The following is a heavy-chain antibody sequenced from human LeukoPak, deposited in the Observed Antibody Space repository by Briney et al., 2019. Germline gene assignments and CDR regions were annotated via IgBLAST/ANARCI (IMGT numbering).Heavy chain of an antibody. V-gene: IGHV3-7*03. CDR1: GFTFSSHW. J-gene: IGHJ4*02. CDR2: IKPDRSEK. CDR3: ARGPRSDY. Sequence: GGSLRLSCAASGFTFSSHWVSWVRQAPGQGLEWVAIIKPDRSEKAYVDSVKGRFTISRDNSKNTLYLQMNSLRAEDTAVYYCARGPRSDYWGQGTLVTVSS.